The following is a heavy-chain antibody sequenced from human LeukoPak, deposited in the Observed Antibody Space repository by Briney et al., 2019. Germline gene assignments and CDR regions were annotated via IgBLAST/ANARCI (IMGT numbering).Heavy chain of an antibody. CDR1: GGSISSGDYY. Sequence: PSETLSLTCTVSGGSISSGDYYWSWIRQPPGKGLEWIGYIYYSGSTYYNPSLKSRVTISVDTSKNQFSLKLSSVTAADTAVYYCARVGWLVVPAAMLFPPSWFDHWGQGTLVTVSS. V-gene: IGHV4-30-4*01. CDR2: IYYSGST. J-gene: IGHJ5*02. CDR3: ARVGWLVVPAAMLFPPSWFDH. D-gene: IGHD2-2*01.